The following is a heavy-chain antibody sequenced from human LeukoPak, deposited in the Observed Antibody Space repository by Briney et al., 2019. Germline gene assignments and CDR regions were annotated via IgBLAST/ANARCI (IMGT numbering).Heavy chain of an antibody. J-gene: IGHJ5*02. Sequence: ASVKVSCKAFGYTFTSNYMHWVRQAPGQGPEWMGVISPSGGSTTYAQKFQGRVTLTRDMSTSTDYLELSSLRSEDTAVYYCARGPRGWSNWFDPWGQGTLVTVSS. D-gene: IGHD2-8*01. CDR3: ARGPRGWSNWFDP. CDR2: ISPSGGST. V-gene: IGHV1-46*01. CDR1: GYTFTSNY.